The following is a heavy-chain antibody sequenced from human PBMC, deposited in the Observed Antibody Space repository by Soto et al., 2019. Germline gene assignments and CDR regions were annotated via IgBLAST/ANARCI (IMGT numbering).Heavy chain of an antibody. V-gene: IGHV3-23*01. CDR3: VKDGEAYNWVWDYFDP. CDR2: ISGGGDET. J-gene: IGHJ4*02. CDR1: GFTFRNYA. Sequence: EVQLLESGGGWVQPGGSLRLSCAASGFTFRNYAMTWVRQAPGKGLEWVSGISGGGDETYNADSVKGRFTISRDNSKNTLFLENNNLGGEDTAIYYWVKDGEAYNWVWDYFDPWGQGILITVSS. D-gene: IGHD3-16*01.